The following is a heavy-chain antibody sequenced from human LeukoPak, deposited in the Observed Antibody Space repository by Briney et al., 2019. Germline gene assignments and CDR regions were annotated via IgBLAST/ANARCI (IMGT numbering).Heavy chain of an antibody. Sequence: PGGSLRLSCAASGFTFTSYNMNWVRQAPGKGLEWVSSITSSSSYIYYADSVKGRFTISRDNAKNSLYLQMNSLRAEDTAVYYCARASSSWYYFDYWGQGTLVTVSS. CDR1: GFTFTSYN. CDR3: ARASSSWYYFDY. J-gene: IGHJ4*02. V-gene: IGHV3-21*01. CDR2: ITSSSSYI. D-gene: IGHD6-13*01.